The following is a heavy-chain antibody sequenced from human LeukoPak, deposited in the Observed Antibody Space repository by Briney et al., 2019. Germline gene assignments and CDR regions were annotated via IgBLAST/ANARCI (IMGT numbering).Heavy chain of an antibody. CDR1: GFTFSSYG. D-gene: IGHD2-2*03. V-gene: IGHV3-21*01. Sequence: GGSLRLSCAASGFTFSSYGMNWVRQAPGKGLEWVSSISSSSSYIYYADSVKGRFTISRDNAKNSLYLQMNSLRAEDTAVYYCARLLRVGYCSTTTCNWFDPWGQGTLVTVSS. CDR2: ISSSSSYI. CDR3: ARLLRVGYCSTTTCNWFDP. J-gene: IGHJ5*02.